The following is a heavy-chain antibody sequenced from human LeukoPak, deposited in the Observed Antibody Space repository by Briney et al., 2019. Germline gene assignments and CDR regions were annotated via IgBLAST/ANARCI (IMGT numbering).Heavy chain of an antibody. CDR3: AKGWGIPIFGVVTN. CDR2: IRSKANSYAT. D-gene: IGHD3-3*01. Sequence: GGSLRLSCAASGFTFSGSAMHWVRQASGKGLEWVGRIRSKANSYATAYAASVKGRFTISRDDSKNTAYLQMNSLKTEDTAVYYCAKGWGIPIFGVVTNWGQGTLVTVSS. CDR1: GFTFSGSA. V-gene: IGHV3-73*01. J-gene: IGHJ4*02.